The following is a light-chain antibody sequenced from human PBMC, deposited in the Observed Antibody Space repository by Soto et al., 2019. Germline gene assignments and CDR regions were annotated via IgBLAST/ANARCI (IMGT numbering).Light chain of an antibody. Sequence: DVQMTQSPSSLSAFVGDRVTITCRASQGIAHYLAWFQQTPGKVPKLLIYATSTLQSGVPSRFSGSGSGTDFTLTINSLQPEDVGTYYCQKYNSAPLTFGGGPKVEIK. V-gene: IGKV1-27*01. J-gene: IGKJ4*01. CDR1: QGIAHY. CDR3: QKYNSAPLT. CDR2: ATS.